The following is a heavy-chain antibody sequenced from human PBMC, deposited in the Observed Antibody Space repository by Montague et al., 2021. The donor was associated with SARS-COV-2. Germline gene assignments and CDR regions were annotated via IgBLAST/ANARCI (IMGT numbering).Heavy chain of an antibody. D-gene: IGHD5-24*01. Sequence: SETLSLTCTVSGDSVSRGSSYWSWIRQPPGKGLEWIGYIYYTGSRKYNSSLKSRLTISVDTSKNQFSLKLSSVTAADTAVYYCARHARGEGYTSWFGSWGQGTLVTVSS. CDR3: ARHARGEGYTSWFGS. CDR2: IYYTGSR. J-gene: IGHJ5*01. CDR1: GDSVSRGSSY. V-gene: IGHV4-61*01.